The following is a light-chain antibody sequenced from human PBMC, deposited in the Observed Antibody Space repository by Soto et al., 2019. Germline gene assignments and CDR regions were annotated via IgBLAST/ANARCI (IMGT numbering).Light chain of an antibody. Sequence: EIVFTQSPATLSLSPGERATLSCRASRSVGNNLAWYQKKPGQAPGLLIYAASTWDSGIPARFSGSGSGTDFTLTISSLEPEDFAVYYCQQHADWPLTFGGGTKVDIK. V-gene: IGKV3-11*01. CDR3: QQHADWPLT. J-gene: IGKJ4*01. CDR1: RSVGNN. CDR2: AAS.